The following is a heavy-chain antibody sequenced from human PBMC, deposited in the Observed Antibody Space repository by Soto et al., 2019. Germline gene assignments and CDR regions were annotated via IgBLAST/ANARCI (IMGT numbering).Heavy chain of an antibody. CDR1: GGTFSSYA. CDR3: ASPDARVATSGPTQAYYYGMDV. V-gene: IGHV1-69*13. CDR2: IIPIFGTA. Sequence: ASVKVSCKASGGTFSSYAISWVRQAPGRGLEWMGGIIPIFGTANYAQKFQGRVTITAEESTSTAYMELSSLRSEDTAVYYCASPDARVATSGPTQAYYYGMDVWGQGTTVTVSS. D-gene: IGHD5-12*01. J-gene: IGHJ6*02.